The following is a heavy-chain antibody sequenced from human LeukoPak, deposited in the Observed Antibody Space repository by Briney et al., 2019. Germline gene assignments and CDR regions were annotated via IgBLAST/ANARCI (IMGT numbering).Heavy chain of an antibody. V-gene: IGHV3-30-3*01. D-gene: IGHD3-10*01. Sequence: RGSLRLSCAASGFTFSSYAMYWVRQAPGKGLEWVAITSSDGGNKYYADSVKGRFTISRDNSKNTLYLQMNSLRTEDTAVYYCARDNSGSGSYIQLDYWGQGTRVTVSS. J-gene: IGHJ4*02. CDR1: GFTFSSYA. CDR3: ARDNSGSGSYIQLDY. CDR2: TSSDGGNK.